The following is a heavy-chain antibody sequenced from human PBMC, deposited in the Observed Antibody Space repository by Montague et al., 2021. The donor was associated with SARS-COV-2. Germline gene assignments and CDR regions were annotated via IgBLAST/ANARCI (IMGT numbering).Heavy chain of an antibody. CDR3: ARWDPQTLTWIGLRGNSAGDY. CDR1: GGSFSGYY. D-gene: IGHD4-23*01. J-gene: IGHJ4*02. Sequence: SETLSLTCAVSGGSFSGYYWTWIRQSPGKGLEWIAEINHSGTTNYNFNPSLRSRVTISVDTSKSQFSLKLSSVTAADTGVYYCARWDPQTLTWIGLRGNSAGDYWSQGPLFTVSS. CDR2: INHSGTT. V-gene: IGHV4-34*01.